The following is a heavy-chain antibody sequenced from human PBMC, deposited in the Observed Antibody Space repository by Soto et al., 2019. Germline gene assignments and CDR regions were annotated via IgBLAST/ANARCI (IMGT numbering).Heavy chain of an antibody. D-gene: IGHD2-8*01. V-gene: IGHV1-8*01. Sequence: ASVKVSCKASGYTFTSYDINWVRQATGQGLEWMGWMNPNSGNTGYAQKFQGRVTMTRNTSISTAYMELSSLRSEDTAVYYCARGSYCTNGVCRDAFDIWGQGTMVTVSS. CDR1: GYTFTSYD. CDR3: ARGSYCTNGVCRDAFDI. CDR2: MNPNSGNT. J-gene: IGHJ3*02.